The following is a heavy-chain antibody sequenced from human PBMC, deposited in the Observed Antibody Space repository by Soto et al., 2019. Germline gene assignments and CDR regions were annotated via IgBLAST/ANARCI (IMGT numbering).Heavy chain of an antibody. CDR1: GYTFTSYG. Sequence: ASVKVSCKASGYTFTSYGISWVRQAPGQGLEWMGWISAYNGNTNYAQKLQGRVTMTTDTSTSTADMELRSLRSDDTAVYYCARDSPQIYSNYRRYYYYYGMDVWGQGTTVTVSS. V-gene: IGHV1-18*04. J-gene: IGHJ6*02. D-gene: IGHD4-4*01. CDR3: ARDSPQIYSNYRRYYYYYGMDV. CDR2: ISAYNGNT.